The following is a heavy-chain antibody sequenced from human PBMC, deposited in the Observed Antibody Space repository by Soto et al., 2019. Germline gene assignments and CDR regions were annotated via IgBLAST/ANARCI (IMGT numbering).Heavy chain of an antibody. CDR1: GDSISNNKW. V-gene: IGHV4-4*02. J-gene: IGHJ4*02. Sequence: PSETLSLTCSVSGDSISNNKWWSWVRQPPGKGLEWIGEMHHSGSIHYNASLKSRATLSVDKSRNQFSLKLSSVTAADTAVYYCARVEVVVVTIDYWGQGTLVTVSS. D-gene: IGHD3-22*01. CDR3: ARVEVVVVTIDY. CDR2: MHHSGSI.